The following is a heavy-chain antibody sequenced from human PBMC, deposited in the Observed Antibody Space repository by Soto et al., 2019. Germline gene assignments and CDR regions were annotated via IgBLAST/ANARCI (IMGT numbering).Heavy chain of an antibody. V-gene: IGHV3-15*07. CDR2: IKSKTDGGTT. CDR1: GFTFSNAW. J-gene: IGHJ6*02. Sequence: EVQLVESGGGLVKPGGSLRLSCAASGFTFSNAWMNWVRQAPGKGLEWVGRIKSKTDGGTTDYAAPVKGRFTISRDDSKNTLYLQMNSLKTEDTAVYYCTTDHEGSDFWSGYYQYGMDVWGQGTTVTVSS. CDR3: TTDHEGSDFWSGYYQYGMDV. D-gene: IGHD3-3*01.